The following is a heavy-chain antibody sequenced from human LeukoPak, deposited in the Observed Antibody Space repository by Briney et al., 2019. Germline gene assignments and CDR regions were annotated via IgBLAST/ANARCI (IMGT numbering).Heavy chain of an antibody. CDR2: ISISGTTI. CDR1: GFTFSRYS. Sequence: GGSLRLSCAASGFTFSRYSMNWIRQAPGKGLEWVSYISISGTTIYYADSVKGRFTISRDNAKNTLYLQMKNLRPEDTAVYYCGRCAGTPQYYYYYYYMDVWGKGTTVTVSS. CDR3: GRCAGTPQYYYYYYYMDV. D-gene: IGHD1/OR15-1a*01. J-gene: IGHJ6*03. V-gene: IGHV3-48*04.